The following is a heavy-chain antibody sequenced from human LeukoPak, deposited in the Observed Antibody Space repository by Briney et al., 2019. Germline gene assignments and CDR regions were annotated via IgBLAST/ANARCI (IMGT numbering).Heavy chain of an antibody. V-gene: IGHV4-39*01. CDR1: GGSISSRSYY. CDR2: IYYSGST. D-gene: IGHD5-18*01. CDR3: ARLDTAMAPLDY. J-gene: IGHJ4*02. Sequence: NPSETLSLTCTVSGGSISSRSYYWGWIRQPPGKGLEWIGSIYYSGSTYYNPSLKSRVTISVDTSKNQFSLKLSSVTAADTAVYYCARLDTAMAPLDYWGQGTLVTVSS.